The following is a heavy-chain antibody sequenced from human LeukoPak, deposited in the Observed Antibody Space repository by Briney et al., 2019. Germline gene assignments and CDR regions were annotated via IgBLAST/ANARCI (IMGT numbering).Heavy chain of an antibody. Sequence: PGGSLRLSCAASGFTFSSYSMNWVRQAPGKGLEWVSAISGSGGSTYYADSVKGRFTISRDNSKNTLYLQMISLRAEDTAVYYCAKDRGSSGWNGLDYWGQGTLVTVSS. CDR1: GFTFSSYS. CDR2: ISGSGGST. CDR3: AKDRGSSGWNGLDY. D-gene: IGHD6-19*01. J-gene: IGHJ4*02. V-gene: IGHV3-23*01.